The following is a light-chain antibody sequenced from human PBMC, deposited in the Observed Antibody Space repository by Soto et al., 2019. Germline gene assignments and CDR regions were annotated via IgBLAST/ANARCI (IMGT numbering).Light chain of an antibody. J-gene: IGLJ1*01. V-gene: IGLV2-8*01. CDR2: EVN. Sequence: QSVLTRPPSASGSPGQSVTISCTGTSSDVGGYNYVSWHQQHPGKVPKVLISEVNKRPSGVPDRFSGSKSGNTASLTVSGLQADDEADYYCSSFAGTFFVFGTGTKVTVL. CDR3: SSFAGTFFV. CDR1: SSDVGGYNY.